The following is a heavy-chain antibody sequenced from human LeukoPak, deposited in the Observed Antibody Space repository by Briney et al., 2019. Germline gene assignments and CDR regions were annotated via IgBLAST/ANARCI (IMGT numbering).Heavy chain of an antibody. D-gene: IGHD3-10*01. V-gene: IGHV3-30*03. CDR3: ATVGGRNPVDY. CDR1: EFTFSSYG. CDR2: ISFDGSKK. Sequence: PGRSLRLSCAASEFTFSSYGMHWVRQTPGKGLEWVAVISFDGSKKYFADSVKGRFTISRDNSKNTLYLQMNSLRAEDTAVYYCATVGGRNPVDYWGQGTLVTVSS. J-gene: IGHJ4*02.